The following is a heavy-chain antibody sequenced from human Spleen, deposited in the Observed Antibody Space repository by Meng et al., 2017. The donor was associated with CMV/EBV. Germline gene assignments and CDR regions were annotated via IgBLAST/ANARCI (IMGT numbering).Heavy chain of an antibody. Sequence: VQLQESGPGLVKPSETLSLTCTVSGGSISSYYWSWIRQPAGKGLEWIGRIYTSGSTNYNPSLKSRVTMSVDTSKNQFSLKLSSVAAADTAVYYCAREVIYSGYDRNFDYWGQGTLVTVSS. CDR1: GGSISSYY. V-gene: IGHV4-4*07. CDR3: AREVIYSGYDRNFDY. D-gene: IGHD5-12*01. J-gene: IGHJ4*02. CDR2: IYTSGST.